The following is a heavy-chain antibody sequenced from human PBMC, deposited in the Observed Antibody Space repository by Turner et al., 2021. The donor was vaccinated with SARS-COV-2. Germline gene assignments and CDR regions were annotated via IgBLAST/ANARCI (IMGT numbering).Heavy chain of an antibody. CDR2: IKQDGSEK. CDR3: ARLHTSSWYFDY. J-gene: IGHJ4*02. D-gene: IGHD6-13*01. Sequence: EVQLVESGGGLVQPGGSLRLSCAASGFTFSSYWMSWVRQAPGKVLEWVANIKQDGSEKYVDSVKGRFTISRDNAKNSLYLQMNSLRAEDTAVYYCARLHTSSWYFDYWGQGTLVTVSS. V-gene: IGHV3-7*03. CDR1: GFTFSSYW.